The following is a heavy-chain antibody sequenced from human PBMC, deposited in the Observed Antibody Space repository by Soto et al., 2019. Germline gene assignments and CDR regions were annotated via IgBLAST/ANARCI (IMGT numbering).Heavy chain of an antibody. D-gene: IGHD6-6*01. CDR2: ISDSGDIT. V-gene: IGHV3-23*01. Sequence: GGSLRLSCAASEFTFSTYAMTWVRQAPGRGLQWVATISDSGDITYYADSVKGRFTISRDNSRNTLYLQMNNLRAEDTALYYCPKTWVPSTTDRPPRFDHWGRGTLVTVSS. CDR1: EFTFSTYA. J-gene: IGHJ5*02. CDR3: PKTWVPSTTDRPPRFDH.